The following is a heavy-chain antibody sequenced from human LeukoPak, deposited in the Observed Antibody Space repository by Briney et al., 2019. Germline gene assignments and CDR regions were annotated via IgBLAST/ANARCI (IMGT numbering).Heavy chain of an antibody. J-gene: IGHJ4*02. V-gene: IGHV3-66*01. D-gene: IGHD5-18*01. CDR2: IYSGGST. CDR3: ARGQYSYGYSSFDY. Sequence: GGSLRLSCAASGFTVSSNYMSWVRQAPGKGLEWVSVIYSGGSTYYADSVKGRFTISRDNAKNSLYLQMNSLRAEDTAVYYCARGQYSYGYSSFDYWGQGTLVTVSS. CDR1: GFTVSSNY.